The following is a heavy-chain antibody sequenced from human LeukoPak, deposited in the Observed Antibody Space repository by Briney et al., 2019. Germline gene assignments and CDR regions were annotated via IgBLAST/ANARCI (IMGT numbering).Heavy chain of an antibody. V-gene: IGHV3-30-3*01. J-gene: IGHJ4*02. CDR1: GFTFSSYA. CDR3: ARCRSMGWLQSHFDY. D-gene: IGHD5-24*01. Sequence: PGGSLRLSCAASGFTFSSYAMHWVRQAPGKGLEWVAVISYDGSNKYYADSVKGRFTISRDNSKNTLYLQMNSLRAEDTAVYYCARCRSMGWLQSHFDYWGQGTLVTVSS. CDR2: ISYDGSNK.